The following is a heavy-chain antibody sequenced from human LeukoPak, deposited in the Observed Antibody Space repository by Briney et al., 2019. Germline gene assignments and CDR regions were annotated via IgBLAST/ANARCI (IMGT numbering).Heavy chain of an antibody. CDR3: ARGSSGWFYYFDY. CDR2: IYTIGGT. CDR1: GGSISSGSYY. Sequence: KPSRTLSLTCIVPGGSISSGSYYWGWIRQPAGKGLEWIGRIYTIGGTNYNPSLRSGVTTSVATTKSQFSLKLSSVPAADTAVYYCARGSSGWFYYFDYWGQGTLVTVSS. D-gene: IGHD6-19*01. V-gene: IGHV4-61*02. J-gene: IGHJ4*02.